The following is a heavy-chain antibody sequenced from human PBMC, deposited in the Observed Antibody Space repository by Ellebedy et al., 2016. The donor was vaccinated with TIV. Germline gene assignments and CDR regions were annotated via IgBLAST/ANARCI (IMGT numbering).Heavy chain of an antibody. CDR3: ASVVRKGSGSMDV. Sequence: SETLSLTCGISGDSVSSNSLSWNWIRQSPSRGLEWLGRTYYRSKWYNDYAVSVKSRITINPDTSKNQFSLQLNSVTPEDTAVYYCASVVRKGSGSMDVWGQGTTVTVSS. D-gene: IGHD3-10*01. CDR1: GDSVSSNSLS. J-gene: IGHJ6*02. V-gene: IGHV6-1*01. CDR2: TYYRSKWYN.